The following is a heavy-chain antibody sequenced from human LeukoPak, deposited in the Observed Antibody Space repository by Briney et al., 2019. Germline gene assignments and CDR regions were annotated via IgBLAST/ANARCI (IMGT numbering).Heavy chain of an antibody. D-gene: IGHD6-13*01. J-gene: IGHJ4*02. CDR3: ARWVHYIAAADY. V-gene: IGHV1-8*01. CDR1: GYTFTSYD. CDR2: MNPSSGNT. Sequence: GASVKVSCKASGYTFTSYDINWVRQATGQGLEWMGWMNPSSGNTGYAQKFQGRVTMTRNTSISTAYMELSSLRSEDTAVYYCARWVHYIAAADYWGQGTLVTVSS.